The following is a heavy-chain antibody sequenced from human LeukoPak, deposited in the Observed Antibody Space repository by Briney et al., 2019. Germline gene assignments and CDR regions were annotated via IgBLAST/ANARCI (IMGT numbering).Heavy chain of an antibody. CDR3: ARGQSTYDAFDV. J-gene: IGHJ3*01. Sequence: GGSLRLSCAASGFTFSSYAMSWVRQAPGKGLEWVSAISTSGGSTHYADSVKGRFTISSDNTKNTLYLQMNSLRAEDTAGYYCARGQSTYDAFDVWGQGTMVTVSS. D-gene: IGHD2-2*01. CDR1: GFTFSSYA. V-gene: IGHV3-23*01. CDR2: ISTSGGST.